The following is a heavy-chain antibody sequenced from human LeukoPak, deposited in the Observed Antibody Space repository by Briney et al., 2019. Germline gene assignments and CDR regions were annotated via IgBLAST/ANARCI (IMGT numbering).Heavy chain of an antibody. Sequence: PSETLSLTCTVSGGSISSSSYYWGWIRQPPGKGLEWIGSIYYSGSTYYNPSLKSQVTISVDTSKNQFSLKLSSVTAADTAVYYCARVCIAVAGSVWFDPWGQGTLVTVSS. J-gene: IGHJ5*02. CDR2: IYYSGST. CDR3: ARVCIAVAGSVWFDP. V-gene: IGHV4-39*07. CDR1: GGSISSSSYY. D-gene: IGHD6-19*01.